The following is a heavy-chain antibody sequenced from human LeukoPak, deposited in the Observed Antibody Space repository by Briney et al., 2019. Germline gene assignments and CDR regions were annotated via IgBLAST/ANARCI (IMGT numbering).Heavy chain of an antibody. Sequence: SVKVSCKASGGTFSGNAISWVRQAPGQGLEWMGRIIPIVGITNYAQRFQGRVTITADKSTSTVYMEVSSLRFEDTAVYYCARGIVGATTGPLDFWGQGTVVTVSS. CDR3: ARGIVGATTGPLDF. J-gene: IGHJ3*01. D-gene: IGHD1-26*01. V-gene: IGHV1-69*04. CDR1: GGTFSGNA. CDR2: IIPIVGIT.